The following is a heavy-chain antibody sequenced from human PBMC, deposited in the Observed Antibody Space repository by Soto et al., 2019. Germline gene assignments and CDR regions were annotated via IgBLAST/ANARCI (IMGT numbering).Heavy chain of an antibody. CDR2: ISYTGSTI. J-gene: IGHJ4*02. CDR3: ARGLRNYYDRSGLHY. D-gene: IGHD3-22*01. CDR1: GFTFSNYE. V-gene: IGHV3-48*03. Sequence: GGSLRLSCAASGFTFSNYEMNGVRQAPGKGLEWVSYISYTGSTIYYADSVRGRFTISRDNSKNSLYMQMNSLRAEDTAVYYCARGLRNYYDRSGLHYWGQGTMVTSPQ.